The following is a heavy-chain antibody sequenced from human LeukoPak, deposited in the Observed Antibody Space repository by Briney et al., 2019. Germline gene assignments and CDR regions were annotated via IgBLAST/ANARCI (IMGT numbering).Heavy chain of an antibody. Sequence: GGSLRLSCAASGFTFSSYWMSWVRQAPGKGLEWVANIKQDGSEKYYVDSVKGRFTISRDNARNSLYLQMNSLRAEDTAVYYCARGSSYYYGSGGFGVYIWGQGTMVTVSS. CDR3: ARGSSYYYGSGGFGVYI. CDR1: GFTFSSYW. V-gene: IGHV3-7*01. D-gene: IGHD3-10*01. J-gene: IGHJ3*02. CDR2: IKQDGSEK.